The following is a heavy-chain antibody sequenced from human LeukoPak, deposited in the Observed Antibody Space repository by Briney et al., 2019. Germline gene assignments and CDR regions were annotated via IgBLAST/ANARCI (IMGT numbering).Heavy chain of an antibody. J-gene: IGHJ5*02. D-gene: IGHD3-3*01. CDR1: GFTFSSYA. Sequence: TGGSLRLSCAASGFTFSSYAMSWVRQAPGKGLEWVSTISGSRTYYADSVKGRFTISRDNSKNTLYLQMNSLRAEDTAVYYCAIHHFLEWLGGPWGQGTLVTVSS. CDR2: ISGSRT. V-gene: IGHV3-23*01. CDR3: AIHHFLEWLGGP.